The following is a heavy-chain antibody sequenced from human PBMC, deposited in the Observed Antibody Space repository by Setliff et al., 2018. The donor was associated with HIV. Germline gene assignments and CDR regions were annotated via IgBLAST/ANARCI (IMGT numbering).Heavy chain of an antibody. D-gene: IGHD2-8*01. Sequence: ASVKVSCKASGYTFTGYYVHWVRQAPGQGLEWMGRIIPNSGGTNNAQKFQGRVTMTRDTCISTAYMELNRLRSDDTAVYYCATKLYCTNGVCLDAFDIWGQGTMVTVSS. CDR3: ATKLYCTNGVCLDAFDI. CDR2: IIPNSGGT. V-gene: IGHV1-2*06. CDR1: GYTFTGYY. J-gene: IGHJ3*02.